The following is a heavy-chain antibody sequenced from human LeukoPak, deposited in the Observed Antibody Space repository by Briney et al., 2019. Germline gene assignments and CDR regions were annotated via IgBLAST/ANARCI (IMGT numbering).Heavy chain of an antibody. CDR2: ISNSGSSM. CDR3: ARETGSGSRSFDY. CDR1: GFFLSDYH. D-gene: IGHD6-13*01. Sequence: GGSLRLSCAAAGFFLSDYHMSWVRQAPGKGLEWVSHISNSGSSMYNADSVKGRFTISKDNANNLLYLQVNSLRADDTAIYYCARETGSGSRSFDYWGQGTLVTVSS. J-gene: IGHJ4*02. V-gene: IGHV3-11*01.